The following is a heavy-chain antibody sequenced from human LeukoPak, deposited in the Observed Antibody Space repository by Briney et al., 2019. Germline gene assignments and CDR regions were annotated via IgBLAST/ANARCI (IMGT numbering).Heavy chain of an antibody. D-gene: IGHD5/OR15-5a*01. CDR3: ARHEIVYEAFDY. J-gene: IGHJ4*02. CDR2: IYTSRST. Sequence: PSETLSLTCTVSGGSISSYYWSWIRQPPGKGLEWIGYIYTSRSTNYNPSLKSRVTISVDTSKNQFSLKLSSVTAADTAVYYCARHEIVYEAFDYWGQGTLVTVSS. V-gene: IGHV4-4*09. CDR1: GGSISSYY.